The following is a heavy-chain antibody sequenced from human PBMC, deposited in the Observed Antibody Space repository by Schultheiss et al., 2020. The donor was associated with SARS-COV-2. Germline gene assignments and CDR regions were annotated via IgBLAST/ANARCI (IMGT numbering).Heavy chain of an antibody. Sequence: SETLSLTCTVSGGSISSYYWSWIRQPPGKGLEWIGYIYYSGSTNYNPSLKSRVTISVDTSKNQFSLKLSSVTAADTAVYYCARDRDYGDYVDYWGQGTLVTVSS. CDR3: ARDRDYGDYVDY. CDR1: GGSISSYY. V-gene: IGHV4-59*01. CDR2: IYYSGST. J-gene: IGHJ4*02. D-gene: IGHD4-17*01.